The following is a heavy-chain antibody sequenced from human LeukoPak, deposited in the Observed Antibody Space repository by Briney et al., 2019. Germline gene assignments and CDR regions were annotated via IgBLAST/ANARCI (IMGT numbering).Heavy chain of an antibody. CDR2: MCAYNGNT. CDR1: GYTFTSYG. Sequence: GASVKVSCKASGYTFTSYGISWMRQAPGQGLEWMGWMCAYNGNTNYAQRLQGRVTMTTDTSTSTAYMELRSLRSDDTAVYYCARTYYDFWSGYTDYWGQGTLVTVSS. J-gene: IGHJ4*02. CDR3: ARTYYDFWSGYTDY. V-gene: IGHV1-18*01. D-gene: IGHD3-3*01.